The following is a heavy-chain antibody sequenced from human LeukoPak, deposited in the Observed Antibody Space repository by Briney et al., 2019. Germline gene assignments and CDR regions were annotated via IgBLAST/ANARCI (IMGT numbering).Heavy chain of an antibody. CDR2: VYYSGTT. D-gene: IGHD3-22*01. CDR1: GGSVSSGSYY. J-gene: IGHJ4*02. Sequence: SETLSLTCTVSGGSVSSGSYYWSWIRQPPGKGLEWIGYVYYSGTTNYNASLKSRVTISVDTSKNHFSLNLSSVTAADTAVYYCARGADSSGYYSIFYFDYWGQGTLVTVSS. V-gene: IGHV4-61*03. CDR3: ARGADSSGYYSIFYFDY.